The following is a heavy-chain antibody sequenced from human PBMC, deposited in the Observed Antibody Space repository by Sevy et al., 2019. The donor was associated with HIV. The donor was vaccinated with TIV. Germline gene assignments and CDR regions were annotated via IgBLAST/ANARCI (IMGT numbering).Heavy chain of an antibody. CDR1: GGSISGYY. Sequence: KQSQTLSLTCTVSGGSISGYYWSWIRQPPGKGLEWIGYISYSGSTNYNPSLKSRVTISVDTSKNGFSLKLSSVTAADTAVYYCARSLVITGTFDYWGQGTLVTVSS. J-gene: IGHJ4*02. V-gene: IGHV4-59*01. D-gene: IGHD1-20*01. CDR3: ARSLVITGTFDY. CDR2: ISYSGST.